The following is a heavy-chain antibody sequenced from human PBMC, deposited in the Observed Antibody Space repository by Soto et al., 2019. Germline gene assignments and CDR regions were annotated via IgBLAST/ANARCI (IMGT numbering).Heavy chain of an antibody. D-gene: IGHD2-2*01. J-gene: IGHJ4*02. V-gene: IGHV1-18*01. CDR1: GYTFTSYG. CDR2: ISAYNGNT. CDR3: ARVRSPASYIDY. Sequence: ASVKVSCKASGYTFTSYGISWVRQAPGQGLEWMGWISAYNGNTNYAQKLQGRVTMTRDTSTSTIYMELSSLRSEDTAVYYCARVRSPASYIDYWGQGTLVTVSS.